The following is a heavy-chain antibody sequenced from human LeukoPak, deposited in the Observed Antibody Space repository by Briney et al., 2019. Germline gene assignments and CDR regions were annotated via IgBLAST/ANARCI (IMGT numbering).Heavy chain of an antibody. D-gene: IGHD1-26*01. Sequence: SETLSLTCTVSGGSISSGSYYWSWIRQPAGKGLEWIGRIYTSGSTNYNPSLKSRVTISVDTSKNQFSLKLSSVTAADTAVYYCARLPVIVGAALEYYYYYMDVWGQGTTVTVSS. CDR2: IYTSGST. V-gene: IGHV4-61*02. J-gene: IGHJ6*03. CDR1: GGSISSGSYY. CDR3: ARLPVIVGAALEYYYYYMDV.